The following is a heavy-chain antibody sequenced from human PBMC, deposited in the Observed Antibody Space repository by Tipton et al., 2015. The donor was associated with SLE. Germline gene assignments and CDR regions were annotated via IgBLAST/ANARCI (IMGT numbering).Heavy chain of an antibody. Sequence: TLSLTCTVSGGSISSSSYYWGWIRQPPGKGLEWVGSISYSGSTYYNPSLKSRVTISLDTSKNQFSLKLSSVTAADTAVYYCARGYCSGGSCFLYFQHWGQGTLVTVSS. CDR2: ISYSGST. J-gene: IGHJ1*01. CDR1: GGSISSSSYY. V-gene: IGHV4-39*07. CDR3: ARGYCSGGSCFLYFQH. D-gene: IGHD2-15*01.